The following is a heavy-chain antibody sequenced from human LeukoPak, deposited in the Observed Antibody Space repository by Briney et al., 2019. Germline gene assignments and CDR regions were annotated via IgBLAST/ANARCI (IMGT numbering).Heavy chain of an antibody. CDR2: IWYGGSNT. J-gene: IGHJ4*02. CDR3: ARDRLGIHSSSGGVDY. V-gene: IGHV3-33*08. Sequence: GGSLRLSCAASGFTFSSYAMHWVRQAPGKGLEWVAVIWYGGSNTYYADSVKGRFTISRDNSKNTLYLQMNSLRAEDTAVYYCARDRLGIHSSSGGVDYWGQGTLVTVSS. CDR1: GFTFSSYA. D-gene: IGHD6-6*01.